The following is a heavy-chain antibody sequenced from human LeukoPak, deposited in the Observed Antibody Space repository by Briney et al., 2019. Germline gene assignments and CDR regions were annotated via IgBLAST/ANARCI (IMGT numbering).Heavy chain of an antibody. CDR3: ARDRYCSGGTCRDY. J-gene: IGHJ4*02. CDR1: GFTSSFYT. Sequence: GGSLRLSCAASGFTSSFYTMNWVRQAPGKGLEWVSSISSSSSYIYYADSVKGRFTISRDNAKNSLYLQMNSLRAEDTAVYYCARDRYCSGGTCRDYWGQGTLVTVSS. V-gene: IGHV3-21*01. D-gene: IGHD2-15*01. CDR2: ISSSSSYI.